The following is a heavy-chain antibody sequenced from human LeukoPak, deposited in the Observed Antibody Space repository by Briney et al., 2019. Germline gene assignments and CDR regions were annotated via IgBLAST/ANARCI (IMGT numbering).Heavy chain of an antibody. Sequence: PGRSLRLSCVGSGFAFHNYAMHWVRRPPGKGLEWVSAINWNSDTKAYADSVKGRFTISRDNAKNSLYLQMNSLRAEDTAVYYCARERGSKCFDYWGQGTLVTVSS. CDR3: ARERGSKCFDY. J-gene: IGHJ4*02. CDR1: GFAFHNYA. D-gene: IGHD3-10*01. V-gene: IGHV3-9*01. CDR2: INWNSDTK.